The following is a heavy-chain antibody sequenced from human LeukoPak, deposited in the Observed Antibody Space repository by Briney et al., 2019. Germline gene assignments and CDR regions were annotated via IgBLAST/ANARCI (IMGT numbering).Heavy chain of an antibody. V-gene: IGHV3-11*04. CDR3: ARGIVVVPATIGSDY. Sequence: SGGSLRLSCAASGFTFSDYYMSWICQAPGKGLEWVSYISSSGSIIYHADSVEGRFTISRDNAKKSLYLQMNSLRAEDTAVYYCARGIVVVPATIGSDYWGQGTLVTVSS. D-gene: IGHD2-2*02. J-gene: IGHJ4*02. CDR2: ISSSGSII. CDR1: GFTFSDYY.